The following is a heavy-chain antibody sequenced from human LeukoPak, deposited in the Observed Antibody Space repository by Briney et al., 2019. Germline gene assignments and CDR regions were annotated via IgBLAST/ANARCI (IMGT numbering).Heavy chain of an antibody. D-gene: IGHD3-22*01. CDR3: RGDSSGYYSDYGMDV. Sequence: GGSLRLSCTASGFTFGDYAMSWVRQAPGKGLEWVSFIRSKAYGGTTEYAAPVKGRFTISRDDSKSIAYLQMNSLKTEDTAVYYCRGDSSGYYSDYGMDVWGQGTTVTVSS. V-gene: IGHV3-49*04. CDR1: GFTFGDYA. J-gene: IGHJ6*02. CDR2: IRSKAYGGTT.